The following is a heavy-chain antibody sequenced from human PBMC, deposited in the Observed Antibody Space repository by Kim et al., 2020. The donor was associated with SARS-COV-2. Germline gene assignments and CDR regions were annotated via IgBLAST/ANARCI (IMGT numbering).Heavy chain of an antibody. D-gene: IGHD2-2*01. V-gene: IGHV3-21*01. Sequence: DSVKGRLTISRDNAKNSLYLQMNSLRAEDTAVYYCARDYQYQLLPEVVDYWGQGTLVTVSS. CDR3: ARDYQYQLLPEVVDY. J-gene: IGHJ4*02.